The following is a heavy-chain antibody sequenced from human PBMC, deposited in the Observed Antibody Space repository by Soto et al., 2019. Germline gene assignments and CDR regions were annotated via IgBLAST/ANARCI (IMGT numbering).Heavy chain of an antibody. D-gene: IGHD6-13*01. CDR3: GRDSKAAADPNWFDP. CDR1: GYTFTGYG. J-gene: IGHJ5*02. Sequence: ASVKVSCKASGYTFTGYGISWVRQAPGQGLEWMGWISAYNGNTNYAQKLQGRVTMTTDTSTSTAYMELRSLRSDDTAVYYCGRDSKAAADPNWFDPSGQGTLVTGSS. CDR2: ISAYNGNT. V-gene: IGHV1-18*01.